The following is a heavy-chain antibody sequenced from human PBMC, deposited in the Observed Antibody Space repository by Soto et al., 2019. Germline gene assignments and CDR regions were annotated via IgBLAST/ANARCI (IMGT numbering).Heavy chain of an antibody. Sequence: QVQLVESGGGVVQPGRSLRLSCAASGFTFSSYGMHWVRQAPGKGLEWVAVISYDGSNKYYADSVKGRFTISRDNSKNTLYLQMKSRRAEDTAVYYCASMVVAATESFDYWGQGTLVTVSS. CDR2: ISYDGSNK. D-gene: IGHD2-15*01. V-gene: IGHV3-30*03. CDR3: ASMVVAATESFDY. J-gene: IGHJ4*02. CDR1: GFTFSSYG.